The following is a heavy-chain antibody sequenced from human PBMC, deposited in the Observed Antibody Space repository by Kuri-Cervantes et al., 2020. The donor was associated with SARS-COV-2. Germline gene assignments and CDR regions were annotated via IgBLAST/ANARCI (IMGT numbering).Heavy chain of an antibody. CDR1: GGSISSSSYY. CDR3: ARQGTIVVVPAALKTYFDY. CDR2: IYYSGST. D-gene: IGHD2-2*01. Sequence: SETLSLTCTVSGGSISSSSYYWGWIRQPPGKGLEWIGSIYYSGSTYYNPSLKSRVTISVDTSKNQFSLKLSSVTAAGTAVYYCARQGTIVVVPAALKTYFDYWGQGTLVTVSS. V-gene: IGHV4-39*01. J-gene: IGHJ4*02.